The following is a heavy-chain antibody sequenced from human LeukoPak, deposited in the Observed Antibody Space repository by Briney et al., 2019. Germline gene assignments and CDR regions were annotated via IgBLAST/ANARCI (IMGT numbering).Heavy chain of an antibody. Sequence: GGSLRLSCAASGLTFSSYAMHWVRQAPGKGLEYVSGISSTGGSTYYADSVKGRFTISRDNPKNTLYLQMGGLRAEDMAVYYCARGGAYTSRGIDFWGQGTLVTVSS. CDR3: ARGGAYTSRGIDF. D-gene: IGHD3-16*01. CDR2: ISSTGGST. V-gene: IGHV3-64*02. J-gene: IGHJ4*02. CDR1: GLTFSSYA.